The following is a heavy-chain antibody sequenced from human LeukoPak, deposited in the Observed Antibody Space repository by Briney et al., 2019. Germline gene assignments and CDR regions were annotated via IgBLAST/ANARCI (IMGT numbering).Heavy chain of an antibody. D-gene: IGHD2/OR15-2a*01. J-gene: IGHJ4*02. CDR2: VNNDGSAT. V-gene: IGHV3-74*01. CDR3: TSFFETN. Sequence: HWVRQAXXKGLVWVSHVNNDGSATSYADSVKGRFTISRDSAKNTVYLHMNSLRVEDTAVYYCTSFFETNWGQGTLVTVSS.